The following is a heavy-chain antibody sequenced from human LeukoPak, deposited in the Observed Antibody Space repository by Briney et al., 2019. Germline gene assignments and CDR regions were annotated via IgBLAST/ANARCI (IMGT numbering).Heavy chain of an antibody. J-gene: IGHJ3*02. CDR2: ISYDGSNK. CDR3: ARDPCGGDCYAFDI. Sequence: GGSLRLSCAASGFTLSSYAMHWVRQAPGKGLEWVAVISYDGSNKYYADSVKGRFTISRDNSKNTLYLQMNSLRAEDTAVYYCARDPCGGDCYAFDIWGQGTMVTVSS. D-gene: IGHD2-21*02. CDR1: GFTLSSYA. V-gene: IGHV3-30-3*01.